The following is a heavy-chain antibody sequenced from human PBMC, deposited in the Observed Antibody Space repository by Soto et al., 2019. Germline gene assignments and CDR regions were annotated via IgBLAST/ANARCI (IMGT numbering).Heavy chain of an antibody. D-gene: IGHD2-2*01. CDR2: IYYSGST. V-gene: IGHV4-59*01. Sequence: SETLSLTCTVSGGSISSYYWSWIRQPPGKGLEWIGYIYYSGSTNYNPSLKSRVTISVDTSKNQFSLKLSSVTAADTAVYYCARAQDIVVVPAALDVWGQGTTVTVSS. CDR3: ARAQDIVVVPAALDV. CDR1: GGSISSYY. J-gene: IGHJ6*02.